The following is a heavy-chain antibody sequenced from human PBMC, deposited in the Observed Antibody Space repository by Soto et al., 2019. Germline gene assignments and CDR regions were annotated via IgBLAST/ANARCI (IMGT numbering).Heavy chain of an antibody. CDR3: ARGDYGGNFYYFDY. D-gene: IGHD4-17*01. Sequence: GESLKISCAASGFTFSSYAMHWVRQAPGKGLEWVAVISYDGSNKYYADSVKGRFTISRDNSKNTLYLQMNSLRAEDTAVYYCARGDYGGNFYYFDYWGQGTLVTVSS. CDR1: GFTFSSYA. V-gene: IGHV3-30*04. J-gene: IGHJ4*02. CDR2: ISYDGSNK.